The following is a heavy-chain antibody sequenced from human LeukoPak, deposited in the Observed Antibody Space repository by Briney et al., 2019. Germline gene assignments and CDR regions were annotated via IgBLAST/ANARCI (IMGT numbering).Heavy chain of an antibody. Sequence: GGSLRLSCAASGFTFSSYDMHWVRHATGKGLEWVSAIGTAGDTYYPGSVKGRFTISRENAKNSLYLQMNSLRAGDTAVYYCARAAAGQTYFDYWGQGTLVTVSS. V-gene: IGHV3-13*01. CDR3: ARAAAGQTYFDY. CDR2: IGTAGDT. J-gene: IGHJ4*02. D-gene: IGHD6-13*01. CDR1: GFTFSSYD.